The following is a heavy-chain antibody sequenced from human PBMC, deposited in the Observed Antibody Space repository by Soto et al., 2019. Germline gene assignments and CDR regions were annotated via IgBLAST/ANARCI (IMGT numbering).Heavy chain of an antibody. CDR1: AVTFTGFG. Sequence: QVQLVESGGGVVQPGRSLRLSCAASAVTFTGFGMHWVRQAPGKGLEWVAVIRFDGSNTDYADSVKGRFTISRDNPKNMLYLQMNSLRAEVTDIYYCARDGVGTTTYFGYFDYWGLGTLVTVSS. CDR2: IRFDGSNT. CDR3: ARDGVGTTTYFGYFDY. J-gene: IGHJ4*02. V-gene: IGHV3-33*01. D-gene: IGHD1-26*01.